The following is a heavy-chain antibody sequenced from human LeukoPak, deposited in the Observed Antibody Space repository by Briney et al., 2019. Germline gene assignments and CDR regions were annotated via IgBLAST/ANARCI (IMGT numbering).Heavy chain of an antibody. CDR2: IYYSGST. Sequence: SETLSLTCTVSGASISGYYWSWIRQPPGKGLEWIGYIYYSGSTNYNPSLKSRVTISVDTSKNQFSLKLSSVTAADTAVYYCARGDGYNRYWGQGILVTVSS. D-gene: IGHD5-24*01. V-gene: IGHV4-59*01. CDR1: GASISGYY. CDR3: ARGDGYNRY. J-gene: IGHJ4*02.